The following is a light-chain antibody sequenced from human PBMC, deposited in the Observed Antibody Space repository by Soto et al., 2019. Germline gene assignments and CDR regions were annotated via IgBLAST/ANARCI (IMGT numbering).Light chain of an antibody. CDR2: DVN. CDR1: SSDVGTYNL. Sequence: QSALTQPASVSGSPGQLITISCTGTSSDVGTYNLVSWYQQHPGKATKLIIYDVNKRPSGVSNRCSGSKSGNTASLTISGLQAEDEADYYCCSYAGTSTSVVFGGGTKLTVL. CDR3: CSYAGTSTSVV. V-gene: IGLV2-23*02. J-gene: IGLJ2*01.